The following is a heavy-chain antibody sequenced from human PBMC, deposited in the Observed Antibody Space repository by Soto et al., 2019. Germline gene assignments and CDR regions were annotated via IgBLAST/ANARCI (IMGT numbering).Heavy chain of an antibody. Sequence: QVQLVQSGAEVKKPGSSVKVSCKASGGTFSSYAISWVRQAPGQGLEWMGGIIPIFGTANYAQKFQGRVTITADESKSTAYMELSSLRSEDTAVYYCARDPVYCSVGSCYHSDVRPKTNWFDPWGQGTLVTVSS. J-gene: IGHJ5*02. D-gene: IGHD2-15*01. V-gene: IGHV1-69*01. CDR3: ARDPVYCSVGSCYHSDVRPKTNWFDP. CDR2: IIPIFGTA. CDR1: GGTFSSYA.